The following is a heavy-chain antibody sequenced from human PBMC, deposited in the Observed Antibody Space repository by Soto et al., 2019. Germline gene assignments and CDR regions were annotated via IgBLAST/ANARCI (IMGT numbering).Heavy chain of an antibody. CDR3: ARVVMDGYDDAFDI. Sequence: EVQLVESGGGLVQPGGSLRLSCAASGFTFSSYSMNWVRQAPGKGLEWVSYISSSSSTIYYADSVKGRFTISRDNAKNSLYLQMNSLRDEDTAVYYCARVVMDGYDDAFDIWGQGTMVTVSS. J-gene: IGHJ3*02. CDR1: GFTFSSYS. CDR2: ISSSSSTI. V-gene: IGHV3-48*02. D-gene: IGHD2-15*01.